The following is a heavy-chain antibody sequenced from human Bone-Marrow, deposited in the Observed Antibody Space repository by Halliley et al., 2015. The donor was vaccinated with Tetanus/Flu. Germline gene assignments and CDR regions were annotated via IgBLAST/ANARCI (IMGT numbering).Heavy chain of an antibody. J-gene: IGHJ4*02. Sequence: LVKPSQTLTLTCTFSGFSLSFSGVAVGWIRQPPGKALEWLALLYWNDDKSYSPSLKSRITITKDTSKNQVVLSMTNMDPVDTATYFCTRSRLGGEYYYDSSGRYFTPSYYFDYWGQGTLVTVSS. CDR2: LYWNDDK. D-gene: IGHD3-22*01. CDR1: GFSLSFSGVA. CDR3: TRSRLGGEYYYDSSGRYFTPSYYFDY. V-gene: IGHV2-5*01.